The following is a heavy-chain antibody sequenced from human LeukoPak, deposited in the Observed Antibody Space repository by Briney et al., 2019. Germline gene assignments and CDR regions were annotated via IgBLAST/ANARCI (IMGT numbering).Heavy chain of an antibody. J-gene: IGHJ4*02. Sequence: GASVKVSCKASGYTFTSYYMHWVRQAPGQGLEWMGIINLNGGSTSYEQKFQGRVTMTRDTSTSTVYMELSSLRSEDTAVYYCARGRGEYDYVWESHPFDYWGQGTLVTVSS. D-gene: IGHD3-16*01. V-gene: IGHV1-46*01. CDR3: ARGRGEYDYVWESHPFDY. CDR1: GYTFTSYY. CDR2: INLNGGST.